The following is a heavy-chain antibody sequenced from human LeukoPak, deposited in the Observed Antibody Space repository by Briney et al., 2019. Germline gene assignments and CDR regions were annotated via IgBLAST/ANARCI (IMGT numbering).Heavy chain of an antibody. D-gene: IGHD5-12*01. Sequence: PSETLSLTCTVSGDSISTYYWSWIRQPPGKGLEWIGYMYYSGSTNYNPSLKSRVTISLDTPKNQFSLRLNSVTAADTAVNYCARGVAGYGPYDYWGQGTLVTVSS. CDR3: ARGVAGYGPYDY. CDR2: MYYSGST. CDR1: GDSISTYY. J-gene: IGHJ4*02. V-gene: IGHV4-59*01.